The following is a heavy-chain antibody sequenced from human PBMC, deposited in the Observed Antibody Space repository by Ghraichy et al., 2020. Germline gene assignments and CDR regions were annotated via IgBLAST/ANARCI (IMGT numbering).Heavy chain of an antibody. CDR1: GGSISSYY. J-gene: IGHJ6*02. CDR3: ARDRTMIVAENNGGLGANYGMDI. D-gene: IGHD3-22*01. Sequence: SETLSLTCTVSGGSISSYYWSWIRQPPGKGLEWIGYIYYSGSTNYNPSLKSRVTISVDTSKNQFSLKLSSVTAADTAVYYCARDRTMIVAENNGGLGANYGMDIWGQGTTVTVSS. CDR2: IYYSGST. V-gene: IGHV4-59*01.